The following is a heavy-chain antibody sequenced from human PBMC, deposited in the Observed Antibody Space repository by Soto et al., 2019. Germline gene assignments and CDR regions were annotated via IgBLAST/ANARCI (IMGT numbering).Heavy chain of an antibody. CDR3: ASPHDYGDYVFDY. D-gene: IGHD4-17*01. J-gene: IGHJ4*02. V-gene: IGHV5-51*01. CDR1: GYSFTSYW. CDR2: IYPGDSDT. Sequence: GESLKISCKGSGYSFTSYWTGWVRQMPGKGLEWMGIIYPGDSDTRYSPSFQGQVTISADKSISTAYLQWSSLKASDTAMYYCASPHDYGDYVFDYWGQGTLVTVSS.